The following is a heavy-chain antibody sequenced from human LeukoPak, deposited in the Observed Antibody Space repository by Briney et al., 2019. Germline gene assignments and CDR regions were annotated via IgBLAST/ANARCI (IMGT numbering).Heavy chain of an antibody. V-gene: IGHV1-2*02. Sequence: ASVTVSCKASGGTFSSYAISWVRQAPGRGLEWMGWINSNSGGVHYAQNFQGRVTMTRDTSISTAYMDLTRLRYDDTAVYFCARYLAAPYDAFDIWGQGTMVTVSS. CDR1: GGTFSSYA. D-gene: IGHD2-15*01. CDR3: ARYLAAPYDAFDI. J-gene: IGHJ3*02. CDR2: INSNSGGV.